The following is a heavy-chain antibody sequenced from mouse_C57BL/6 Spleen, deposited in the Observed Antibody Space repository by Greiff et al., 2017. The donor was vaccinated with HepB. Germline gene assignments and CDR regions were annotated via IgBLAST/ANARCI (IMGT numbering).Heavy chain of an antibody. Sequence: QVQLQQPGAELVRPGSSVKLSCKASGYTFTSYWMHWVKQRPIQGLEWIGNIDPSDSETHYNQKFKDKATLTVDKSSSTAYMQLSSLTSEDSAVYYWARMGYGNYGEFAYWGQGTLVTVSA. J-gene: IGHJ3*01. D-gene: IGHD2-1*01. V-gene: IGHV1-52*01. CDR2: IDPSDSET. CDR3: ARMGYGNYGEFAY. CDR1: GYTFTSYW.